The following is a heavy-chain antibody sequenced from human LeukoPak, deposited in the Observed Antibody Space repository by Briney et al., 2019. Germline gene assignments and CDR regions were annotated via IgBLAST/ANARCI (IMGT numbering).Heavy chain of an antibody. D-gene: IGHD6-6*01. V-gene: IGHV3-23*01. CDR3: AKDPYSNSRRARFQH. CDR1: GFTFSSYA. Sequence: PGGSLRLSCAASGFTFSSYAMSWVRQAPGKGLEWVSTISDSGGSTYYADSVKGRFTISRDNSKNTLYLQMNSLRAEDTAVYYCAKDPYSNSRRARFQHWGQGTLVTVSS. J-gene: IGHJ1*01. CDR2: ISDSGGST.